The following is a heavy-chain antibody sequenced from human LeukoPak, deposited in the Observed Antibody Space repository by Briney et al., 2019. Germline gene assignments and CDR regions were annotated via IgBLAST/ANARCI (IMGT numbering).Heavy chain of an antibody. V-gene: IGHV3-48*01. CDR3: AKGGIGYIYY. CDR2: ISSTSSVI. CDR1: GFTFSSYS. Sequence: GGSLRLSCAASGFTFSSYSMNWVRQAPGKGLEWVSYISSTSSVIYYADSVKGRFTISRDNAKNSLYLQMNSLRAEDTALYYCAKGGIGYIYYWGQGTLVTVSS. J-gene: IGHJ4*02. D-gene: IGHD5-18*01.